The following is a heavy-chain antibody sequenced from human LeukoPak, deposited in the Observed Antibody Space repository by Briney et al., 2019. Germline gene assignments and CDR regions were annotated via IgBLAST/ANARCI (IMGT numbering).Heavy chain of an antibody. V-gene: IGHV1-2*06. Sequence: ASVKVSCKASVYTFTGYYMHWVRQAPGQGLEWMGRINPNSGGTNYAQKVQGRVTMTRDTSISTAYMELSRLRSDDTAVYYCAREKWYYGSGSYYFDYWGQGALVTVSS. CDR2: INPNSGGT. J-gene: IGHJ4*02. CDR1: VYTFTGYY. D-gene: IGHD3-10*01. CDR3: AREKWYYGSGSYYFDY.